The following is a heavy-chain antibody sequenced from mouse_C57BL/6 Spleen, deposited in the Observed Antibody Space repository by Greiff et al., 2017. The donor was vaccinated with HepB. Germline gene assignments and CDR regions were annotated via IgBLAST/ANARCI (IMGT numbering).Heavy chain of an antibody. Sequence: QVQLQQSGAELVKPGASVKMSCKASGYTFTTYPIEWMKQNHGKSLEWIGNFHPYNDDTKYNEKFKGKATLTVEKSSSTVYLELSRLTSDDSAVYYCARGDYYGSSYWYFDVWGTGTKVTVSS. CDR2: FHPYNDDT. J-gene: IGHJ1*03. V-gene: IGHV1-47*01. CDR3: ARGDYYGSSYWYFDV. CDR1: GYTFTTYP. D-gene: IGHD1-1*01.